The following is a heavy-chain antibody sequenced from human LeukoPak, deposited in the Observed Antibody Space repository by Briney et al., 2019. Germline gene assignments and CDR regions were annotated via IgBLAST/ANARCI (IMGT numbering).Heavy chain of an antibody. Sequence: GASVNVSFKASGYTFTGYYMNWVRQAPGQGLEGMGWINSDSGFTKYAQKFQGRVTMTRDTSITTVYMDLTRLTSDDTAVYYCARNFDMKGFDPWGQGTLVTVSS. V-gene: IGHV1-2*02. CDR3: ARNFDMKGFDP. D-gene: IGHD3-9*01. CDR2: INSDSGFT. J-gene: IGHJ5*02. CDR1: GYTFTGYY.